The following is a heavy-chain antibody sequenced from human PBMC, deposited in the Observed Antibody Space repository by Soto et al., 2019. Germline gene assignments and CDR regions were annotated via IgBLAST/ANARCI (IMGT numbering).Heavy chain of an antibody. CDR2: INPNRGGT. CDR3: ARDYRWELLYGMDV. CDR1: GYTFTGYY. Sequence: QVQLVQSGAEVKKPGASVKVSCKASGYTFTGYYMHWVRQAPGKGLKRMGWINPNRGGTNNAQKFQGRVTMTRDTSISTAYMELSRLRSDDTAVYYCARDYRWELLYGMDVWGQGTTVTVSS. V-gene: IGHV1-2*02. J-gene: IGHJ6*02. D-gene: IGHD1-26*01.